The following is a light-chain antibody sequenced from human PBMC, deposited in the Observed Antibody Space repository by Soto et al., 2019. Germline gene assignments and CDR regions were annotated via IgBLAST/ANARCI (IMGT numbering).Light chain of an antibody. J-gene: IGLJ3*02. CDR2: SNN. CDR3: AAWDDSLNGWV. V-gene: IGLV1-44*01. Sequence: QSVLTQPPSASGTPGQRVTISCSGSSSNIGSNAVYWYQQLPGTAPTLLIYSNNQRPSGVPDRFSGSKSGTSASLAISGLQSEDEADYYCAAWDDSLNGWVFGGGTKLTVL. CDR1: SSNIGSNA.